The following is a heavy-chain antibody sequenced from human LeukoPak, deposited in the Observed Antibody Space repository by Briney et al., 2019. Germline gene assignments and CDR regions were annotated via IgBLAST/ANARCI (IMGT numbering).Heavy chain of an antibody. V-gene: IGHV3-23*01. CDR1: GFTFSSSA. D-gene: IGHD1-7*01. CDR3: ARKAQYNGHYPLDY. J-gene: IGHJ4*02. CDR2: TSDRGDYT. Sequence: PGGFLRLSCAASGFTFSSSAMSWVRQAPGKGLEWVSGTSDRGDYTYYADSVKGRFTISRDSSKNTLFLQMNSLRAEDTALYFCARKAQYNGHYPLDYWGQGTLVTVSS.